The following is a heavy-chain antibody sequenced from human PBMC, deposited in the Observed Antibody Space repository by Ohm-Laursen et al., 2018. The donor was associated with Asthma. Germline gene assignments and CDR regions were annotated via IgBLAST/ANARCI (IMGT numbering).Heavy chain of an antibody. CDR2: MSYRGGI. CDR1: GASVGDSTWS. CDR3: ARLDWVQSMFDT. D-gene: IGHD3-9*01. J-gene: IGHJ5*02. Sequence: SETPSLTCAVSGASVGDSTWSWSWIRQPPGSELEFIAYMSYRGGINYNPSLQSRVTLSIDTSKNEVSLRLISVTAADTALYFCARLDWVQSMFDTWGQGNLVTVSS. V-gene: IGHV4-61*01.